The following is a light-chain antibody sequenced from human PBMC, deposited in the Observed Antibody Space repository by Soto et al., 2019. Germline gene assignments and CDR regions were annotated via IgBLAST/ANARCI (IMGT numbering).Light chain of an antibody. CDR2: VAS. CDR3: QQSYSTPVT. Sequence: DIQMTQSPSSLSASVGDRVTITCRASQSISSYLNWYQQKPGKAPKLLLYVASSLQSGVPSRFSGSGSGTDFTLTISSLQPEDFATYYCQQSYSTPVTFGPGTKVDIK. J-gene: IGKJ3*01. V-gene: IGKV1-39*01. CDR1: QSISSY.